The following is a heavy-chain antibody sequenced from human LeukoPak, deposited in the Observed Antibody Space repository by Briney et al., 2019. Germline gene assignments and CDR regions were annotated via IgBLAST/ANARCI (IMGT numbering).Heavy chain of an antibody. CDR2: INHSGST. V-gene: IGHV4-34*01. CDR3: ARGKPILGWYSSGWSRAGAFDI. J-gene: IGHJ3*02. Sequence: PSETLSLTCAVYGGSFSGYYWSWIRQPPGKGLEWIGEINHSGSTNYNPSLKSRVTISVDTSKNQFSLKLSSVTAADTAVYYCARGKPILGWYSSGWSRAGAFDIWGQGTMVTVSS. D-gene: IGHD6-19*01. CDR1: GGSFSGYY.